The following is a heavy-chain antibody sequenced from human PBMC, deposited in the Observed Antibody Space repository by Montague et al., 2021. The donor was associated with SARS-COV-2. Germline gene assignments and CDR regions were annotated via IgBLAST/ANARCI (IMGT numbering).Heavy chain of an antibody. CDR1: GGSISNGGYY. D-gene: IGHD2-15*01. CDR2: MYDSGST. V-gene: IGHV4-31*03. Sequence: TLSLTCTVSGGSISNGGYYCSWIRQHPGKGLEWIGYMYDSGSTYYNPSRTSRVTMSLDTSKNQFSLKLSSVTAADTAVYYCARGDGVVVAAPYIWGQGTMVTVSS. CDR3: ARGDGVVVAAPYI. J-gene: IGHJ3*02.